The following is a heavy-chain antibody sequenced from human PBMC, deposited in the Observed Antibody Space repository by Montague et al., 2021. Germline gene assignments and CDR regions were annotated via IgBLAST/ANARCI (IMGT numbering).Heavy chain of an antibody. V-gene: IGHV3-53*01. CDR2: IYSGGST. CDR3: ARDLNWNDVY. Sequence: CAASGFTVGSNYISWVRQAPGKGLEWVSVIYSGGSTHHADSVKGRFTISRDDSKNTVFLQMNSLRVDDTAVYYCARDLNWNDVYWGQGILVTVSS. CDR1: GFTVGSNY. J-gene: IGHJ4*02. D-gene: IGHD1-1*01.